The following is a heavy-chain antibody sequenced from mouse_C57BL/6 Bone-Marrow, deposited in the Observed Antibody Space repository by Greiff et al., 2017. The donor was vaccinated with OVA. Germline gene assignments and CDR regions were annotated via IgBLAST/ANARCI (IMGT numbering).Heavy chain of an antibody. CDR2: IWRGGST. Sequence: VQRVESGPGLVQPSQSLSITCTVSGFSLTSYGVHWVRQSPGKGLEWLGVIWRGGSTDYNAAFMSRLSITKDNSKSQVFFKMNSLQADDTAIYYCAKNSYSNFWYFDVWGTGTTVTVSS. CDR3: AKNSYSNFWYFDV. V-gene: IGHV2-5*01. J-gene: IGHJ1*03. D-gene: IGHD2-5*01. CDR1: GFSLTSYG.